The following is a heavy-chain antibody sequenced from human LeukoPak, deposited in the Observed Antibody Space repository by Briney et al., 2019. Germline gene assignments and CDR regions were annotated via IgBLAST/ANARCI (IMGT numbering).Heavy chain of an antibody. CDR3: ARWGSTTSGYYYYIDV. D-gene: IGHD2-2*01. V-gene: IGHV1-69*05. CDR1: GDTFTSYA. J-gene: IGHJ6*03. CDR2: IIPIFGKA. Sequence: AVTVSFKASGDTFTSYAISGVRQASGQGREWMGGIIPIFGKANYAQKFQGRVTITTDEPTSTAYMELSSLRYAETAVYYCARWGSTTSGYYYYIDVWGNGTTVTVSS.